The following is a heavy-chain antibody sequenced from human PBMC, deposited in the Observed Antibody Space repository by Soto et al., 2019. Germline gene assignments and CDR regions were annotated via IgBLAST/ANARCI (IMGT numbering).Heavy chain of an antibody. D-gene: IGHD2-15*01. V-gene: IGHV2-5*02. CDR2: IYWANDR. CDR3: AHRRAFGSDWTVGYFDY. CDR1: GFSLITSGVG. Sequence: QITVKESGPTMVKPTQTLTLTCTFSGFSLITSGVGVGWISPPPGTALQWLALIYWANDRRYSPSLRSRLTITNATSKNHVVLSMTDMDPDGTAPYRGAHRRAFGSDWTVGYFDYRGQGTLVTVSS. J-gene: IGHJ4*02.